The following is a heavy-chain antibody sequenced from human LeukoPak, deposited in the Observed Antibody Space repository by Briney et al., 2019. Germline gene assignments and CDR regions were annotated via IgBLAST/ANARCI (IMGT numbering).Heavy chain of an antibody. Sequence: PPGGSLRLSCAASGFTFSSYGMHWVRQAPGKGLEWVSVIYSGGSTYYADSVKGRFTISRDNSKNTLYLQMNSLRAEDTAVYYCARDYYYDSRGAFDIWGQGTMVTVSS. V-gene: IGHV3-53*01. D-gene: IGHD3-22*01. CDR1: GFTFSSYG. CDR3: ARDYYYDSRGAFDI. J-gene: IGHJ3*02. CDR2: IYSGGST.